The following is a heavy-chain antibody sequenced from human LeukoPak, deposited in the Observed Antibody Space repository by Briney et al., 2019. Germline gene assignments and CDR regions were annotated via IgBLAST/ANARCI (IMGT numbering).Heavy chain of an antibody. CDR3: AKDRPQWELPLYLDH. Sequence: GGSLRLSCAASGFTFSSYEMNWVRQAPGKGLEWVSYISSSGSTIYYADSVKGRFTISRDNAKNTLYLQMNSLRAEDTAVYYCAKDRPQWELPLYLDHWGQGTLVTVSS. CDR2: ISSSGSTI. V-gene: IGHV3-48*03. CDR1: GFTFSSYE. J-gene: IGHJ4*02. D-gene: IGHD1-26*01.